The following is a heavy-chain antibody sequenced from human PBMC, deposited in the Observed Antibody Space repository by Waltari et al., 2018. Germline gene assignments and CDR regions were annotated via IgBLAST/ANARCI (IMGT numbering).Heavy chain of an antibody. D-gene: IGHD6-19*01. Sequence: QVQLVQSGAEVKKPGSSVKVSCKASGGTFSSYAISWVRQAPGQGLGWMGGIIPIFGTANYAQKFQGRVTITADESTSTAYMELSSLRSEDTAVYYCARGPGIAVAGTLDYYYGMDVWGQGTTVTVSS. J-gene: IGHJ6*02. V-gene: IGHV1-69*01. CDR1: GGTFSSYA. CDR2: IIPIFGTA. CDR3: ARGPGIAVAGTLDYYYGMDV.